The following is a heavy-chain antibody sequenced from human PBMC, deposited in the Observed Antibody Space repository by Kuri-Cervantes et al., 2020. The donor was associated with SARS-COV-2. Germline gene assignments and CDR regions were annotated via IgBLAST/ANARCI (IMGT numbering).Heavy chain of an antibody. CDR1: GGSVSSRSYY. CDR3: ARGDGYNHGSLDY. V-gene: IGHV4-39*07. CDR2: IYYDGSG. D-gene: IGHD5-24*01. Sequence: SETLSLTCTVSGGSVSSRSYYWGWIRQPPGQGLEWIGSIYYDGSGHYNPSLKSRVTISVDTSKNQFSLKLSSVTAADTAVYYCARGDGYNHGSLDYWGQGTLVTVSS. J-gene: IGHJ4*02.